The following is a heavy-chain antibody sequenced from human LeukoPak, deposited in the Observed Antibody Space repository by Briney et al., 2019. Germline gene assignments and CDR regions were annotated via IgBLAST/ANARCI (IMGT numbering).Heavy chain of an antibody. V-gene: IGHV2-70*11. Sequence: VSGPTLLKPTQTLTLTFTFSGFSLSTRGRCGGWVRQPPVKALEWLARIDWDDDKYYSTSLKTRLTISKDTSKNQVVLTMTNMDPVDTATYYCARIGIVGADFDYWGQGTLVTVSS. J-gene: IGHJ4*02. CDR2: IDWDDDK. CDR1: GFSLSTRGRC. D-gene: IGHD1-26*01. CDR3: ARIGIVGADFDY.